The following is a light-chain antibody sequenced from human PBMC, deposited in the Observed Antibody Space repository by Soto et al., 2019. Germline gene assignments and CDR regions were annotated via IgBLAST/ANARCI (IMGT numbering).Light chain of an antibody. CDR1: SGHSTYD. CDR2: LNSDGSH. CDR3: LTWDNGIGV. J-gene: IGLJ3*02. Sequence: QPVLTQSPSASASLGASVKLTCTLSSGHSTYDIAWHQQQPEKGPRYLMNLNSDGSHSKGDGIPDRFSGFSSGAERYLIISSLQSEDEADYYCLTWDNGIGVFGGGTKLTVL. V-gene: IGLV4-69*02.